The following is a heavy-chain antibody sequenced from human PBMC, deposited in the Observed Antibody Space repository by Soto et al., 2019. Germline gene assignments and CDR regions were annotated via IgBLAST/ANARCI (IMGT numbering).Heavy chain of an antibody. Sequence: SETLSLTCAVSRGSMSRHHWSWIRQPPGKGLEWIGFVSYTGNTKYNPSLKSRLTISVDTSKSQFSLRLRSVTAADTAVYYCARGLTAFDPWGQGTLVTVS. J-gene: IGHJ5*02. D-gene: IGHD1-20*01. CDR3: ARGLTAFDP. CDR2: VSYTGNT. V-gene: IGHV4-59*11. CDR1: RGSMSRHH.